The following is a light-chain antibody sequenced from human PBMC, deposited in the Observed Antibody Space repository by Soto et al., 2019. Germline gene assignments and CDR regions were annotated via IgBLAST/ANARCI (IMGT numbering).Light chain of an antibody. V-gene: IGKV3-15*01. Sequence: EIVMTQSPATLSVSPGERVTLSCRASQSVSSNSAWYQQKPGQAPRLLIYGASTRTTAIPGRFSGSGSGTEFTLTISSLQSEDFAVYYCQQYNNWLGTFGQGTKVEIK. CDR1: QSVSSN. CDR3: QQYNNWLGT. CDR2: GAS. J-gene: IGKJ1*01.